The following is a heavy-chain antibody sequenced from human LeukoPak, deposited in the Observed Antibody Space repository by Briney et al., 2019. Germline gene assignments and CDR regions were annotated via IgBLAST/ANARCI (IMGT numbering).Heavy chain of an antibody. CDR3: ARGIAVAGTVPFDY. D-gene: IGHD6-19*01. Sequence: SETLSLTCTVSGGSISSYYWSWIRQPPGKGLEWIGYIYYSGSTNYNPSLKSRVTVSVDTSKKQFSLKLSSVTAADTAVYYCARGIAVAGTVPFDYWGQGTLVTVSS. J-gene: IGHJ4*02. V-gene: IGHV4-59*08. CDR1: GGSISSYY. CDR2: IYYSGST.